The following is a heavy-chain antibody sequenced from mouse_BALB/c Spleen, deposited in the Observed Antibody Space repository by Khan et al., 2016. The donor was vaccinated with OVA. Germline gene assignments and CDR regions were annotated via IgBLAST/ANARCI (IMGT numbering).Heavy chain of an antibody. CDR2: IYPFNDDT. Sequence: EVQLQESGPELVKPGASVKMSCKASGYTFTSYVIHWMKQKPGQGLEWIGYIYPFNDDTKYNEKFKGKATLTSDKSSSTAYMELSRLTSEDSAVYYCARNYRYDVYFDYWGQGTTLTVSS. CDR3: ARNYRYDVYFDY. D-gene: IGHD2-14*01. CDR1: GYTFTSYV. J-gene: IGHJ2*01. V-gene: IGHV1S136*01.